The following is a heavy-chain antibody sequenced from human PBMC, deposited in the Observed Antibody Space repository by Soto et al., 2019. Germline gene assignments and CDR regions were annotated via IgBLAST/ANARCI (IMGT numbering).Heavy chain of an antibody. CDR3: AKDRDYYDSSGYYYYYGMDV. D-gene: IGHD3-22*01. CDR1: GFTFSSYA. Sequence: HPGGSLRLSCAASGFTFSSYAMSWVRQAPGKGLEWVSAISGSGGSTYYADSVKGRFTISRDNSKNTLYLQMNSLRAEDTAVYYCAKDRDYYDSSGYYYYYGMDVWGQGTTVTVSS. CDR2: ISGSGGST. J-gene: IGHJ6*02. V-gene: IGHV3-23*01.